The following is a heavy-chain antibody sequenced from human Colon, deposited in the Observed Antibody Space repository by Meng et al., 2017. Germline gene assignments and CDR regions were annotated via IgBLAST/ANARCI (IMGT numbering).Heavy chain of an antibody. Sequence: ASVKVSCKASGYTFTSYALNWVRRAPGQGLEWMGWINTKAGSPSYAQGFAGRFVFSLDTSVSTAYLQISSLKAEDTAIYYCARGQRDYTYGPDYWGQGTLVTVYS. CDR3: ARGQRDYTYGPDY. CDR2: INTKAGSP. D-gene: IGHD3-16*01. V-gene: IGHV7-4-1*02. J-gene: IGHJ4*02. CDR1: GYTFTSYA.